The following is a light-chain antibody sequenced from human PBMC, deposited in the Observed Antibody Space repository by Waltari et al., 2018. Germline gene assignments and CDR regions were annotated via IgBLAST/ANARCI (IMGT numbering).Light chain of an antibody. J-gene: IGKJ1*01. Sequence: EIVMTQSLATLSVSPGARAPLPCRASQSVSSNLAWYHQRPGQAPRLLIYGASTRATGIPARFSGSGSGTEFTLTISSMQSEDFAVYYCQQYNNWPRTFGQGTKVEIK. CDR1: QSVSSN. V-gene: IGKV3-15*01. CDR2: GAS. CDR3: QQYNNWPRT.